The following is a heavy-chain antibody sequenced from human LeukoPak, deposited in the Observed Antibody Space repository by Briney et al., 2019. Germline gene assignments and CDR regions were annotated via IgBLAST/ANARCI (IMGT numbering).Heavy chain of an antibody. CDR3: AIASPTMWAYDMDV. V-gene: IGHV3-23*01. CDR2: ISGGGSTT. D-gene: IGHD1-26*01. J-gene: IGHJ6*02. Sequence: PGGSLRLSCAASGFAFSSYAMSWVRQAPGKGLEWVSSISGGGSTTYSANTVKGRFTISRDNSKNTLYVQMNSLRAEDTAVYYCAIASPTMWAYDMDVWGQGTTVTVSS. CDR1: GFAFSSYA.